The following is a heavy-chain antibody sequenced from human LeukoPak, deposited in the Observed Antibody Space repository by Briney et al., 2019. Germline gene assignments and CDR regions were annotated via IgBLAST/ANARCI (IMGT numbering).Heavy chain of an antibody. CDR1: GVTFSLYE. V-gene: IGHV3-48*03. J-gene: IGHJ3*02. CDR3: AREGRYYGSGSHRDGFDI. CDR2: ITSIGSTI. D-gene: IGHD3-10*01. Sequence: RGSLRLSSAAPGVTFSLYEMTWVRPAPGQGLEWVSYITSIGSTIYTADTLKGGVTLSGHNAQKSLYLQMYSLRAEDTAVYYCAREGRYYGSGSHRDGFDIWGQGTMVTVSS.